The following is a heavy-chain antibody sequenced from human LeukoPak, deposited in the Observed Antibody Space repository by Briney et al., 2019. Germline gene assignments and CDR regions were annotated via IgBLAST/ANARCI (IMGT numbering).Heavy chain of an antibody. J-gene: IGHJ3*02. Sequence: SETLSLTCAVYGGSFSSYYWSWIRQPPGRGLEWIGYIYYSGSTDYNPSLKSRVTISVDTSKNQFPLKLSSVTAADTAVYYCARERYYGSGRAFDIWGQGTMVTVSS. CDR2: IYYSGST. V-gene: IGHV4-59*01. CDR1: GGSFSSYY. CDR3: ARERYYGSGRAFDI. D-gene: IGHD3-10*01.